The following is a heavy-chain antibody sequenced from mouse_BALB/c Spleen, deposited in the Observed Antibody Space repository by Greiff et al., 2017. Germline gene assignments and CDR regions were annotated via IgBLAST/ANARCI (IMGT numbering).Heavy chain of an antibody. CDR3: AIYYYGSSYY. V-gene: IGHV14-1*02. Sequence: VQLQQSGAELVRPGALVKLSCKASGFNIKDYYMHWVKQRPEQGLEWIGWIDPENGNTIYDPKFQGKASITADTSSNTAYLQLSSLTSEDTAVYYCAIYYYGSSYYWGQGTTLTVSS. CDR1: GFNIKDYY. J-gene: IGHJ2*01. D-gene: IGHD1-1*01. CDR2: IDPENGNT.